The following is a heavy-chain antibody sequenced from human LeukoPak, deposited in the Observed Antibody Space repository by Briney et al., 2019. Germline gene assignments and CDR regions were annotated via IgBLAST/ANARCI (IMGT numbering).Heavy chain of an antibody. J-gene: IGHJ5*02. D-gene: IGHD6-13*01. CDR2: ISSSGSTI. Sequence: GGSLRLSCAASGFTFSDYYMSWICQAPGKGLEWVSYISSSGSTIYYADSVKGRFTISRDNAKNSLYLQMNSLRAEDTAVYYCARASAPGYSSNWFDPWGQGTLVTVSS. V-gene: IGHV3-11*01. CDR1: GFTFSDYY. CDR3: ARASAPGYSSNWFDP.